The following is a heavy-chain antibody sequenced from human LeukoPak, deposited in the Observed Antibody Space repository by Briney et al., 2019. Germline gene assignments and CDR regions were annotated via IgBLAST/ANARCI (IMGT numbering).Heavy chain of an antibody. CDR3: AKTKKDSSREY. Sequence: GGSLRLSCAASGFTFSTFSMNWVRQAPGKGLEWVSSITYSSSYIYYADSVKGRFTISRDNAKNSLYLQMNSLRAEDTAVYYCAKTKKDSSREYWGQGTLVTVSS. D-gene: IGHD6-13*01. CDR1: GFTFSTFS. CDR2: ITYSSSYI. J-gene: IGHJ4*02. V-gene: IGHV3-21*04.